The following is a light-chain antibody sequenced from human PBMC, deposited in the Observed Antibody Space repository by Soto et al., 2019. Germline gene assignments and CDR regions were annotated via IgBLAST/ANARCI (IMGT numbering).Light chain of an antibody. V-gene: IGLV1-47*02. Sequence: QSVLTQPPSASGTPGQRVTISCSGSTSNIGTNSVYWYQQLPGTAPKLLIYSSDQRPSGVPDRFSGSKSGTSASLASSGLRSEDEADYYCSAWDDSLSVLFGGGTKVTVL. CDR1: TSNIGTNS. CDR3: SAWDDSLSVL. J-gene: IGLJ3*02. CDR2: SSD.